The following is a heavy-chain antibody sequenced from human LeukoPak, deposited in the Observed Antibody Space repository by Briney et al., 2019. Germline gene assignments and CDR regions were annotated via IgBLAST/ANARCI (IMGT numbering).Heavy chain of an antibody. D-gene: IGHD4-17*01. V-gene: IGHV3-23*01. CDR3: SKDPNGDYVGAFDM. J-gene: IGHJ3*02. CDR1: GLTFSNYA. Sequence: GGSLRLSCRAPGLTFSNYATPWVRKAPGKGLEWVSSITGSGRGTYYADSVKGRFSVSRDNSQNTVFLNMNSLRADDTALYYCSKDPNGDYVGAFDMWGPGTMVTVSS. CDR2: ITGSGRGT.